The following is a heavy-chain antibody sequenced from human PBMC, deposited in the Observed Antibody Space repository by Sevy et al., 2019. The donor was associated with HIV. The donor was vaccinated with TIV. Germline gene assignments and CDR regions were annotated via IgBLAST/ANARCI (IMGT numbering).Heavy chain of an antibody. CDR3: AGVVAATGYYYYYGMDV. J-gene: IGHJ6*02. D-gene: IGHD2-15*01. CDR2: IYTSGST. CDR1: GGSISSYY. Sequence: SETLSLTCTVSGGSISSYYWSWIRQPAGKGLEWIGRIYTSGSTNYNPSLKSRVTMSVDTPKNQFSLKLSSVTAADTAVYYCAGVVAATGYYYYYGMDVWGQGTTVTVSS. V-gene: IGHV4-4*07.